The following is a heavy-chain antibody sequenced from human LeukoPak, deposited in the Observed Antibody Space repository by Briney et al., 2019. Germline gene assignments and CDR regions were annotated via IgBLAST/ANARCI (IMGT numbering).Heavy chain of an antibody. CDR2: TNPNSGGT. CDR1: AYTFTGYY. V-gene: IGHV1-2*02. CDR3: ATDNRQKWELLYYYYMDV. J-gene: IGHJ6*03. Sequence: SVKVACKASAYTFTGYYMHWVRQAPGQGLEWIGWTNPNSGGTNYAQKFQRRVTMTRDTSISTAYMELSRLRSDDTAVYYCATDNRQKWELLYYYYMDVWGKGTTVNVS. D-gene: IGHD1-26*01.